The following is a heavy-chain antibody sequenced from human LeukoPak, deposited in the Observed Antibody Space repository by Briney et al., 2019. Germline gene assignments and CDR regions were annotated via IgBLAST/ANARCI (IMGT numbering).Heavy chain of an antibody. CDR1: GYTFTSYD. CDR2: MNPNSGNT. Sequence: AASVKVSCKASGYTFTSYDINWVRQATGQGLEWMGWMNPNSGNTGYAQKFQGRVTMTRNTSISTAYMELSSLRSEDTAVYYCARGLLRYFDWFYAFDIWGQGTMVTVSS. J-gene: IGHJ3*02. D-gene: IGHD3-9*01. CDR3: ARGLLRYFDWFYAFDI. V-gene: IGHV1-8*01.